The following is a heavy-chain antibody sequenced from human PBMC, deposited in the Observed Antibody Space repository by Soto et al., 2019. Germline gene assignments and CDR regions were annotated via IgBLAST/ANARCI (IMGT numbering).Heavy chain of an antibody. CDR3: ARGPPTMVRCGLRNYYYYGMDV. CDR1: GYTFTGYY. J-gene: IGHJ6*02. V-gene: IGHV1-2*02. CDR2: INPNSGGT. Sequence: ASVKVSCKASGYTFTGYYMHWVRQAPGQGLEWMGWINPNSGGTNFAQKFQGRVTMTRNTSISTAYMELSSLRSEDTAVYYCARGPPTMVRCGLRNYYYYGMDVWGQGTTVTVSS. D-gene: IGHD3-10*01.